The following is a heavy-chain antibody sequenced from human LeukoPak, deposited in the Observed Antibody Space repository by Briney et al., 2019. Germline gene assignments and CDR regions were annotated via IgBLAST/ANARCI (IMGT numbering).Heavy chain of an antibody. CDR2: TYYSGST. CDR1: GGSIDSGGYY. Sequence: SQTLSLTCTVSGGSIDSGGYYWSWIRQHPGKGLEWIGYTYYSGSTYYNPSLKSRVTISVDTFKNQFSLKLSSVTAADTAVYYRARGLGFSGVWGQGTTVIVSS. J-gene: IGHJ6*02. V-gene: IGHV4-31*03. CDR3: ARGLGFSGV. D-gene: IGHD3-10*01.